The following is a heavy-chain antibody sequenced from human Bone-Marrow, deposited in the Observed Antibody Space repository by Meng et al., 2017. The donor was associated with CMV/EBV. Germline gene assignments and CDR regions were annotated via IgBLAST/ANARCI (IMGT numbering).Heavy chain of an antibody. V-gene: IGHV1-18*01. CDR1: GYTFTSYG. D-gene: IGHD3-3*01. CDR3: ARDSTIFGVVDH. J-gene: IGHJ5*02. CDR2: ISAYNGNT. Sequence: ASVKVSCKASGYTFTSYGISWVRQAPGQGLEWMGWISAYNGNTNYAQKLQGRVTMTTDTSTSTAYMELRSLRSDDTAVYYCARDSTIFGVVDHWGQGKLVTVYS.